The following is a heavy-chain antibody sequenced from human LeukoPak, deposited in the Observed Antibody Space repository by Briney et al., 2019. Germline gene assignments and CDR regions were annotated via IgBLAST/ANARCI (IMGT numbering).Heavy chain of an antibody. V-gene: IGHV3-23*01. CDR3: GRDHWGSVNS. CDR1: GFTFIDYA. D-gene: IGHD7-27*01. Sequence: PGGSLRLSCATSGFTFIDYALSWVRQTPEKGLEWVSTISGSGGSTQYADSVKGRFIISRDSFRTTLYLQMNSLRAEDTAVYYCGRDHWGSVNSWGQGTLVIVSS. J-gene: IGHJ4*02. CDR2: ISGSGGST.